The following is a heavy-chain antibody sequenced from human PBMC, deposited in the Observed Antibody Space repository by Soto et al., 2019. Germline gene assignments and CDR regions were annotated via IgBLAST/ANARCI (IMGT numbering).Heavy chain of an antibody. D-gene: IGHD3-22*01. CDR3: ASLWGSSGYFYGGWFDP. V-gene: IGHV1-69*01. CDR1: GGTFSSYA. J-gene: IGHJ5*02. CDR2: IIPILGTA. Sequence: QVQLVQSGAEVKKPGSSVKVSCKASGGTFSSYAISWVRQAPGQGLEWMGGIIPILGTANYAQKFQGRVTITADESKSTAYMELSSLRSEDTAVYYCASLWGSSGYFYGGWFDPWGQGTLVTVSS.